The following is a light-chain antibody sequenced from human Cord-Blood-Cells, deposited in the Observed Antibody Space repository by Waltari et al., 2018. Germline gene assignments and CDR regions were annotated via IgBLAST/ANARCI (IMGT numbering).Light chain of an antibody. CDR1: QGISSY. CDR3: QQLNSYPRT. Sequence: IQLTQSPSSLSASVGDRVTITYRASQGISSYLAWYQQKPGKAPKLLIYAASTLQSGVPSRFSGSGSGTEFTLTISNLQPEDFATYYGQQLNSYPRTFGPGTKVDIK. CDR2: AAS. J-gene: IGKJ3*01. V-gene: IGKV1-9*01.